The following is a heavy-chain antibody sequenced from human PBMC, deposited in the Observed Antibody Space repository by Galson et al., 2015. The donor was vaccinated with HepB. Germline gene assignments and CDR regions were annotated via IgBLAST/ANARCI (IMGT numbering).Heavy chain of an antibody. D-gene: IGHD6-19*01. CDR2: INSDGSST. J-gene: IGHJ4*02. CDR1: GFTFSTYR. V-gene: IGHV3-74*01. Sequence: SLRLSCAASGFTFSTYRMHWVRQAPGKGLVWVSRINSDGSSTTYADSVKGRFTISRDNAKNTLYLQMNSLRAEDTAVYYCAREYSSGWDRIDYWGQGTLATVSS. CDR3: AREYSSGWDRIDY.